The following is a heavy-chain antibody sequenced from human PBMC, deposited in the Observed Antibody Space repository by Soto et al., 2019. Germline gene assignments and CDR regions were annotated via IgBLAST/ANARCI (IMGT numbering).Heavy chain of an antibody. CDR1: GCTFSSYA. CDR2: IIPIFGTA. J-gene: IGHJ4*02. Sequence: SVKVSCKASGCTFSSYAISWVRQAPGQGLEWMGGIIPIFGTANYAQKFQGRVTITADESTSTAYMELSSLRSEDTAVYYCAKDRPRRTSGYFFDYWGQGTPVTVSS. D-gene: IGHD1-1*01. V-gene: IGHV1-69*13. CDR3: AKDRPRRTSGYFFDY.